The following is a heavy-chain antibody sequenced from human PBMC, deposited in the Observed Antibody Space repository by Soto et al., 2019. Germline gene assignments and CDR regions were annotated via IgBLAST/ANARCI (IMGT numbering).Heavy chain of an antibody. CDR1: SGSITSSNW. Sequence: QVQLQESGPGLVKPSGTLSLTCAVSSGSITSSNWWSWVRQPPGKGLEWIGEIYHSGSTNYNPSLKSRVTISVDKSKTVSSLKLSSVTAADTAMYYCAGGAVAGTAPAYWGQGTLVTVSS. D-gene: IGHD6-19*01. CDR2: IYHSGST. CDR3: AGGAVAGTAPAY. J-gene: IGHJ4*02. V-gene: IGHV4-4*02.